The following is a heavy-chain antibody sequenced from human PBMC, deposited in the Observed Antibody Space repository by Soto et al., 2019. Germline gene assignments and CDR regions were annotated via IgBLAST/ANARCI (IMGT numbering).Heavy chain of an antibody. CDR1: GGSVSSGSYY. CDR3: ARVTAGYVGGPGGMDV. V-gene: IGHV4-61*01. CDR2: IYYSGST. D-gene: IGHD5-12*01. Sequence: SETLSLTCTVSGGSVSSGSYYWSWIRQPPGKGLEWIGYIYYSGSTNYNPSLKSRVTISVDTSKNQFSLKLSSVTAADTAVYYCARVTAGYVGGPGGMDVWGQGTTVTVSS. J-gene: IGHJ6*02.